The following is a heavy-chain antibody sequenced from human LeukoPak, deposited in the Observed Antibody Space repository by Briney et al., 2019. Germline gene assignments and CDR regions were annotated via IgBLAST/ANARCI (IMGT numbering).Heavy chain of an antibody. CDR1: RDSVSTNTAA. CDR2: TYYKSKWYA. CDR3: ARDGWPAFEY. V-gene: IGHV6-1*01. J-gene: IGHJ4*02. Sequence: SQTLSLNCPISRDSVSTNTAAWNWITQSPSRGLEWLGRTYYKSKWYAEYAVSVKSRITINPDTSKNQFSLQLNSVTPEDTAVYFCARDGWPAFEYWGQGTLVTVSS. D-gene: IGHD2-15*01.